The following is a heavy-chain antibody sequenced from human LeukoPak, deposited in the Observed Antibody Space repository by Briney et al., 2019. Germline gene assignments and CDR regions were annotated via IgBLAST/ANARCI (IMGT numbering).Heavy chain of an antibody. CDR1: GGSISSYY. D-gene: IGHD6-19*01. Sequence: PSGTLSLTCTVSGGSISSYYWSWLRQPAGKGLEWIGRIYTSGSTNYNPSLKSRVTISVDTSKNQFSLKLSSVTAADTAVYYCARAPEYSSGRYDYWGQGTLVTVSS. V-gene: IGHV4-4*07. J-gene: IGHJ4*02. CDR3: ARAPEYSSGRYDY. CDR2: IYTSGST.